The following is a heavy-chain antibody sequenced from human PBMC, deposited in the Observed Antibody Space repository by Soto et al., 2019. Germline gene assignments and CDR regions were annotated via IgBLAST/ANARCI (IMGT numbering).Heavy chain of an antibody. Sequence: QVQLVQSGAEVKKPGSSVQLSCKSSGGTFSSYAISWVRQAPGQGLEWMGGIIPIFGTANYAQKFQGRVTITADESTSTAYMELSSLRSADKAVYYCGGVVAGTAAAGSFDYWGQGTLVTVSS. V-gene: IGHV1-69*01. CDR2: IIPIFGTA. J-gene: IGHJ4*02. CDR3: GGVVAGTAAAGSFDY. D-gene: IGHD6-13*01. CDR1: GGTFSSYA.